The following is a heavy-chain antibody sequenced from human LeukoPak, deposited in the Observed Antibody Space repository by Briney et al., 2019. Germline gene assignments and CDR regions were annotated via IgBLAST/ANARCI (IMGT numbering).Heavy chain of an antibody. CDR2: IYYSGST. V-gene: IGHV4-59*01. J-gene: IGHJ4*02. D-gene: IGHD6-13*01. CDR1: GGSFSSYY. CDR3: ATGGSSRPYYFDY. Sequence: ASETLSLTCAVYGGSFSSYYWSWIRQPPGKGLEWIGYIYYSGSTNYNPSLKSRVTISVDTSKNQFSLKLSSVTAADTAVYYCATGGSSRPYYFDYWGQGTLVTVSS.